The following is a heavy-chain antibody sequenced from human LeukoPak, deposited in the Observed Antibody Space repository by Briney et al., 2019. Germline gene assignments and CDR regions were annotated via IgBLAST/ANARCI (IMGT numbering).Heavy chain of an antibody. J-gene: IGHJ6*02. CDR2: IYYSGST. D-gene: IGHD1-26*01. CDR3: ASKSGFIIVGLRRHDYYGMAA. Sequence: SETLSLTCTVSVVSTSVDSWRCVPQPPGKGLEWIGYIYYSGSTNYNPSLKSRVTISVDTSKNQYSLKRSSVTAAGTALYYCASKSGFIIVGLRRHDYYGMAAIGQGTTVTVSS. V-gene: IGHV4-59*01. CDR1: VVSTSVDS.